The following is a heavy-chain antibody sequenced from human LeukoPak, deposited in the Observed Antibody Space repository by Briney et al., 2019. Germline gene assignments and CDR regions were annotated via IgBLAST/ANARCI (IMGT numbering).Heavy chain of an antibody. CDR1: GGSFSGYY. CDR2: VNHSRST. J-gene: IGHJ3*02. D-gene: IGHD3-16*01. CDR3: ARHHWASILGAFDI. V-gene: IGHV4-34*01. Sequence: PSETLSLTCTVYGGSFSGYYWSWIRQPPGKGLEWIGEVNHSRSTNYNSSLKSRVTISVDTSKNQFSLKLTSVTAADTAVYYCARHHWASILGAFDIWGQGTMVTVSS.